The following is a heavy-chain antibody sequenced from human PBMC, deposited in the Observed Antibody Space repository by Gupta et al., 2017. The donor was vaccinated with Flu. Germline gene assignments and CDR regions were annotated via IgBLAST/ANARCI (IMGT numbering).Heavy chain of an antibody. D-gene: IGHD4-17*01. CDR3: ARDSGYGDDYGMDV. CDR2: ISSSGSTI. V-gene: IGHV3-48*03. Sequence: QAPGKGLEWVSYISSSGSTIYYADSVKGRFTISRDNAKNSLYLQMNSLRAEDTAVYYCARDSGYGDDYGMDVWGQGTTVTVSS. J-gene: IGHJ6*02.